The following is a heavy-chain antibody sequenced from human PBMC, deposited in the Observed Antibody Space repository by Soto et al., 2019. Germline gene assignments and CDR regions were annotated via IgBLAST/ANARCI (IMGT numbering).Heavy chain of an antibody. J-gene: IGHJ4*02. Sequence: GGSLRLSCSASGFTVSSNYMSWVRQAPGKGLEWVSVIYSGGSTYYADSVKGRFTISRDNSKNTLYLQMNSLRAEDTAVYYCARLVRTGLYYFDYWGQGTLVTVSS. CDR1: GFTVSSNY. CDR3: ARLVRTGLYYFDY. D-gene: IGHD1-1*01. V-gene: IGHV3-66*04. CDR2: IYSGGST.